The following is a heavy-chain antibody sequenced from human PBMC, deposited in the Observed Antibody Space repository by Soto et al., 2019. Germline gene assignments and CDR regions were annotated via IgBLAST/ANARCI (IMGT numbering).Heavy chain of an antibody. CDR1: GGSISRSSYY. V-gene: IGHV4-39*07. CDR2: IYYSGST. J-gene: IGHJ3*02. D-gene: IGHD6-19*01. Sequence: PSETLSLTCTVSGGSISRSSYYWGWIRQPPGKGLEWIGSIYYSGSTYYNPSLKSRVTISVDTSKNQFSLKLSSVTAADTAVYYCAREGYSSGGLDAFDIWGQGTMVTVSS. CDR3: AREGYSSGGLDAFDI.